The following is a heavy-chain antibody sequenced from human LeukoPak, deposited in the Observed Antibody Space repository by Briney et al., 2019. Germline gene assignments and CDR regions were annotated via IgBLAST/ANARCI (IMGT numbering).Heavy chain of an antibody. Sequence: GGSLRLSCAASGFTFNNYAMSWVRQAPGKGLEWVSSISGSGATTYYADSVKGRFTISRDNSENTLYLQMNSLRAEDTAVYYCAKTRGYYDSSGYYVHWFDPWGQGTLVTVSS. CDR2: ISGSGATT. CDR1: GFTFNNYA. J-gene: IGHJ5*02. CDR3: AKTRGYYDSSGYYVHWFDP. V-gene: IGHV3-23*01. D-gene: IGHD3-22*01.